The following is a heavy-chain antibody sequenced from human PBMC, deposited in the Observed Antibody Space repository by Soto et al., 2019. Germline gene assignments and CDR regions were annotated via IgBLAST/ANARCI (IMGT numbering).Heavy chain of an antibody. CDR1: GYAFSTYG. V-gene: IGHV1-18*01. J-gene: IGHJ5*02. D-gene: IGHD6-13*01. CDR3: ARGAAAVWFDP. CDR2: VSGYTGNR. Sequence: QVQLVQSGAEVKKPGASVRVSCKASGYAFSTYGMSWVRQAPGQGLEWMGWVSGYTGNRNYAQKFQDRVTMTTDTSKSTAYMGLRSLRSDDTAVYFCARGAAAVWFDPWGQGTLVTVSS.